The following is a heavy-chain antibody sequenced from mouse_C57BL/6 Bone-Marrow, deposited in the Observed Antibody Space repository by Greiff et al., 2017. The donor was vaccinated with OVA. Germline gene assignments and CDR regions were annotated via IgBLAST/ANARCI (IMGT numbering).Heavy chain of an antibody. J-gene: IGHJ1*03. Sequence: QVQLKESGAELVKPGASVKISCKASGYAFSSYWMNWVKQRPGKGLEWIGQIYPGDGDTNYNGKFKGKATLTADKSSSTAYMQLSSLTSEDSAVYFCARSYGYYGSRDWYFDVWGTGTTVTVSS. CDR1: GYAFSSYW. CDR2: IYPGDGDT. CDR3: ARSYGYYGSRDWYFDV. D-gene: IGHD1-1*01. V-gene: IGHV1-80*01.